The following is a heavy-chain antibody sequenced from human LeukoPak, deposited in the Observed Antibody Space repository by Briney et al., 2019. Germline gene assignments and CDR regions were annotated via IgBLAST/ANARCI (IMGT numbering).Heavy chain of an antibody. V-gene: IGHV1-2*02. D-gene: IGHD3-22*01. CDR1: GYTFSNYY. Sequence: ASVKVSCKTSGYTFSNYYMFWVRQAPGQGLEWMGWINPSNGGTNYAQKFQGRVTMTRDTSISTAYIELSSLRSDDTAVYHCARGRGKVVVTYADYWGREPWSPSPQ. J-gene: IGHJ4*02. CDR3: ARGRGKVVVTYADY. CDR2: INPSNGGT.